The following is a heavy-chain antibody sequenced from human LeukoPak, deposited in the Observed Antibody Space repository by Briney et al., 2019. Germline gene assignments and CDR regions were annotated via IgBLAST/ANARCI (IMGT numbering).Heavy chain of an antibody. CDR3: ARDLRSSGWKNWFDP. CDR1: GGSFSGYY. D-gene: IGHD6-19*01. V-gene: IGHV4-59*13. Sequence: SETLSLTCAVYGGSFSGYYWSWIRQPPGKGLEWIGYIYYSGSTNYNPSLKSRVTISVDTSKNQFSLKLSSVTAADTAVYYCARDLRSSGWKNWFDPWGQGTLVTVSS. J-gene: IGHJ5*02. CDR2: IYYSGST.